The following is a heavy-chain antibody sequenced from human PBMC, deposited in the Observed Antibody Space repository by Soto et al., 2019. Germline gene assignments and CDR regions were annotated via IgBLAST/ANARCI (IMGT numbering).Heavy chain of an antibody. V-gene: IGHV4-30-4*01. CDR3: AREVMGSCSVGSCHNWFDP. Sequence: QVQLQESGPGLVRPSQTLSLTCAVSGVSISSDDHYWSWIRQPPGKGLEWNGYFFHSGSTDSNPSLRSRLLISGDTSKNQVSLTLNSATAADTAVYYCAREVMGSCSVGSCHNWFDPWGQGTLVIVSS. CDR1: GVSISSDDHY. CDR2: FFHSGST. D-gene: IGHD3-10*01. J-gene: IGHJ5*02.